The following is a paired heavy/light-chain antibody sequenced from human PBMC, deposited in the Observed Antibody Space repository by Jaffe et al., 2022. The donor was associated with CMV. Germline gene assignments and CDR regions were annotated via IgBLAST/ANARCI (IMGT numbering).Heavy chain of an antibody. CDR2: IYYSGST. Sequence: QLQLQESGPGLVKPSETLSLTCTVSGGSIRSSSYHWGWIRQPPRKGLQWIGSIYYSGSTNYSPSLKSRVSISVDTSKNRLSLKLNSVIAADTAVYYCARAYYDYVWGSYGDTVLRYFDLWGRGTLVTVSS. V-gene: IGHV4-39*01. CDR3: ARAYYDYVWGSYGDTVLRYFDL. D-gene: IGHD3-16*01. CDR1: GGSIRSSSYH. J-gene: IGHJ2*01.
Light chain of an antibody. V-gene: IGLV2-14*03. CDR2: DVS. J-gene: IGLJ3*02. CDR1: SSDVGDYKY. CDR3: SSYISTATLEV. Sequence: QSALTQPASVSGSPGQSITISCTGTSSDVGDYKYVSWYQQHPGKAPKLMIYDVSNRPSGVSNRFSGSKSGNTASLTISGLQAEDEADYYCSSYISTATLEVFGGGTKLTVL.